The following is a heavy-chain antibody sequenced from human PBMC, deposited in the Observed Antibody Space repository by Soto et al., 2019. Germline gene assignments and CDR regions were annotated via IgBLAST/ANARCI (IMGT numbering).Heavy chain of an antibody. Sequence: QVQLVQSGAEVKKPGSSVKVSCKASGGTFSSYAISWVRQAPGQGLEWMGGIIPIFGTANYAQKFQGRVTITADESTRTAYMELRSLRSEDTAVYYCARDRGIAAAGTGYFDIWGQGTMVTVSS. J-gene: IGHJ3*02. D-gene: IGHD6-13*01. V-gene: IGHV1-69*01. CDR2: IIPIFGTA. CDR1: GGTFSSYA. CDR3: ARDRGIAAAGTGYFDI.